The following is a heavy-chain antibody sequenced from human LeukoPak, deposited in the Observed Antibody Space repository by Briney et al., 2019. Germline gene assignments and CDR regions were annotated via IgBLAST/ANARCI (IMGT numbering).Heavy chain of an antibody. CDR1: GLSIGDNS. CDR3: ARGPNRWWVVSRNWGMDV. J-gene: IGHJ6*02. D-gene: IGHD2-15*01. CDR2: ISWDESTT. Sequence: QSGGSLRLSCAASGLSIGDNSMHWVRHAPGKGLEWVSLISWDESTTYYSDSVKGRFTVSRDSSKNSLHLQMNSLRTEDTALYYCARGPNRWWVVSRNWGMDVWGQGTTVTVSS. V-gene: IGHV3-43*01.